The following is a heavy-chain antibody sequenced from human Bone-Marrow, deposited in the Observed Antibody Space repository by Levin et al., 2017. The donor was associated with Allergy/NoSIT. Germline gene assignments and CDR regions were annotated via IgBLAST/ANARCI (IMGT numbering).Heavy chain of an antibody. Sequence: GGSLRLSCAASGFTFSSYAMHWVRQAPGKGLEYVSAISSHGGSTYYADSVKGRFTISRDNSKNTLYLQMGSLRAEDMAVYYCARGSFDYFYYMDGWGKGTTVTVSS. CDR1: GFTFSSYA. CDR3: ARGSFDYFYYMDG. CDR2: ISSHGGST. V-gene: IGHV3-64*02. J-gene: IGHJ6*03. D-gene: IGHD3-16*01.